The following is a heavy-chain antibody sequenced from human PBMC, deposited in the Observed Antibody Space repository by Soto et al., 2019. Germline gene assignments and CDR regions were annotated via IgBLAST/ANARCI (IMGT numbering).Heavy chain of an antibody. CDR2: VYYTGST. CDR3: ARSVAVPGAHIDY. CDR1: GGSISGSY. D-gene: IGHD6-19*01. V-gene: IGHV4-59*01. Sequence: KTSETLSITCSVSGGSISGSYWSWIRQSPGKGLEWLGYVYYTGSTNYSPSLRSRVSISVDTSKNEFSLRLSSVTAADTAVYFCARSVAVPGAHIDYWGQGTQVTVSS. J-gene: IGHJ4*02.